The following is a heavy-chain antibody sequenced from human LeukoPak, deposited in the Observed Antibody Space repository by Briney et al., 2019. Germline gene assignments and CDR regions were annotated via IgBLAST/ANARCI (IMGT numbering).Heavy chain of an antibody. CDR3: AKGDNYSPYSFDY. V-gene: IGHV3-23*01. CDR1: GFTFSSFA. CDR2: ISGSGGSS. Sequence: GGSLRLSCAASGFTFSSFAMNWVRQAPGKGLDWVSSISGSGGSSYYADSVKGRVTISRDNSKNTLYLQMNSLRAEDTAMYYCAKGDNYSPYSFDYWGQGTLVTVSS. J-gene: IGHJ4*02. D-gene: IGHD2-21*01.